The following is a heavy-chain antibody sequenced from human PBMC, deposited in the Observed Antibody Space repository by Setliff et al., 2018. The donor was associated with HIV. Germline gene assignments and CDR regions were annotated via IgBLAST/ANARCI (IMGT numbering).Heavy chain of an antibody. CDR3: ARSVGGVIVRVFGY. V-gene: IGHV4-34*01. J-gene: IGHJ4*02. CDR2: INHSGSN. CDR1: GGSFSGYY. D-gene: IGHD3-16*02. Sequence: SETLSLTCAVHGGSFSGYYWSWIRQAPGKGLEWIGEINHSGSNNYNPSLKSRVTITVDTSKNQFSLKLSTVMAADTAVYYCARSVGGVIVRVFGYWGQGTPVTVSS.